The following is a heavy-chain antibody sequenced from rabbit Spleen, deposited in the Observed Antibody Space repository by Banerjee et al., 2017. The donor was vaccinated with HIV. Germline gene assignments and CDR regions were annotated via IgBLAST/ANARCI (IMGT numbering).Heavy chain of an antibody. CDR1: GFSFSNGYY. J-gene: IGHJ6*01. CDR2: IDTGSSGST. D-gene: IGHD8-1*01. CDR3: ARDTGSSFSSYGMDL. V-gene: IGHV1S40*01. Sequence: QSLEESGGDLVKPGASLTVTCTASGFSFSNGYYMCWVRQAPGKGLELIACIDTGSSGSTYYTSWAKGRFTISKTSSTTMTLQMTSLTAADTATYFCARDTGSSFSSYGMDLWGPGTLVTVS.